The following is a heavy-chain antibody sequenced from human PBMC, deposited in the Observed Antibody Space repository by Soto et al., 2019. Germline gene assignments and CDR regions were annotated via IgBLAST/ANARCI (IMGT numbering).Heavy chain of an antibody. CDR1: GFTVSSNY. V-gene: IGHV3-53*02. CDR2: IYSGGST. Sequence: EVQLVETGGGLIQPGGSLRLSCAASGFTVSSNYMSWVRQAPGKGLEWVSVIYSGGSTYYADSVKGRFTIYRDNSKNTLYLQMNSRRAGATAVYYCARELGNYYDSSGYYYPGAFDIWGQGTMVTVFS. D-gene: IGHD3-22*01. CDR3: ARELGNYYDSSGYYYPGAFDI. J-gene: IGHJ3*02.